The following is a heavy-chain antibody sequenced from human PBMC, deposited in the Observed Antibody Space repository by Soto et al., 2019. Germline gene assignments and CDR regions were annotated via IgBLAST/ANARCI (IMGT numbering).Heavy chain of an antibody. V-gene: IGHV5-10-1*01. D-gene: IGHD3-22*01. J-gene: IGHJ4*01. CDR1: GYSFARYW. CDR3: ARQIYDSDTGPNFKYYFDS. CDR2: IDPSDSQT. Sequence: GECLTSWCKRSGYSFARYWISWVLQKPGKGLEWMGRIDPSDSQTYYSPSFRGHVTISATKSITTVFLQWSSLRASDTAMYYCARQIYDSDTGPNFKYYFDSWGHGTTVTVSS.